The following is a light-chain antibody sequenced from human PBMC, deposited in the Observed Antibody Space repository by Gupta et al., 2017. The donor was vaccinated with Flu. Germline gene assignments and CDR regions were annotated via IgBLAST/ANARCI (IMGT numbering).Light chain of an antibody. CDR3: QQDSNWPRT. CDR1: QSVSNS. Sequence: DIVMTQSPATLSVSPGERATLSCRASQSVSNSLVWYQQKPGQAPRLLIYGASTRATGIPARFSGSGSGAEFTLSISSLQSEDIAVYYCQQDSNWPRTFGQGTKVEV. J-gene: IGKJ1*01. CDR2: GAS. V-gene: IGKV3-15*01.